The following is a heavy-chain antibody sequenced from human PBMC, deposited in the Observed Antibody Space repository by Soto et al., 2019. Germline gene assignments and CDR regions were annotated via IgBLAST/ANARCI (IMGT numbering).Heavy chain of an antibody. CDR3: ARDKITGLFDY. CDR1: GGSFSGYY. V-gene: IGHV4-34*01. D-gene: IGHD2-8*02. Sequence: QVQLQQWGAGLLKPSETLSLTCAVYGGSFSGYYWTWIRQPPGTGLAWIGEINHSGSTNYNPSLKRRVTISVATSKNQFSLKLTSVTAADTAVYYCARDKITGLFDYWGQGTLVTVSS. CDR2: INHSGST. J-gene: IGHJ4*02.